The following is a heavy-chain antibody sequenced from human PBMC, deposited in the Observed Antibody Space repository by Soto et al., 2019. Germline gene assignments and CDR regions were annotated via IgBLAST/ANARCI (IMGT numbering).Heavy chain of an antibody. CDR3: ARQTSPWGFDV. CDR2: VYHGGFT. D-gene: IGHD7-27*01. V-gene: IGHV4-61*08. Sequence: QVELKESGPGLVKPSETLSLTCTVSGGSVSSGGFYYHWIRQPPGKGLEWIGYVYHGGFTNYSPSLKSRLTISVDTSATRISLKLASVTSVDTAVYYCARQTSPWGFDVWDQGTTVTVSS. J-gene: IGHJ6*02. CDR1: GGSVSSGGFY.